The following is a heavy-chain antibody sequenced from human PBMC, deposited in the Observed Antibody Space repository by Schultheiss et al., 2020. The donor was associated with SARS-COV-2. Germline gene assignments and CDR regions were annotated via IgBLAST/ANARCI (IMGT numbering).Heavy chain of an antibody. J-gene: IGHJ6*02. V-gene: IGHV3-30*03. Sequence: GGSLRLSCAASGFTFSSYGMHWVRQAPGKGLEWVAVISYDGSNKYYADSVKGRFTISRDNSKNTLYLQMNSLRAEDTAVYYCASVEGYGDYYYYYGMDVWGQGTTVTVSS. CDR3: ASVEGYGDYYYYYGMDV. CDR2: ISYDGSNK. CDR1: GFTFSSYG. D-gene: IGHD4-17*01.